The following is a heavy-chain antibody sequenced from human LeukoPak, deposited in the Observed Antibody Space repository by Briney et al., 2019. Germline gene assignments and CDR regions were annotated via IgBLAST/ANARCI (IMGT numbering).Heavy chain of an antibody. Sequence: PSETLSLTCPVYVGSFSGYYWSWIRQPPGKGLEWIGEINQSGSTNYNPSLKSQVTISVYTSKNQFSLKMSSVTAADTAVYYCARVPYHTLWRSYTAIDYWGQGTLVTVSS. D-gene: IGHD1-26*01. J-gene: IGHJ4*02. V-gene: IGHV4-34*01. CDR3: ARVPYHTLWRSYTAIDY. CDR1: VGSFSGYY. CDR2: INQSGST.